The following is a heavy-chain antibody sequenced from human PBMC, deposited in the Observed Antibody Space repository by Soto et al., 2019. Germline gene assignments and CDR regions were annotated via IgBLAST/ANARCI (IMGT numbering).Heavy chain of an antibody. V-gene: IGHV1-8*01. D-gene: IGHD3-16*02. Sequence: QVQLVQSGAEVKKPGASLKVSCKASGYTFTSYDINWVRQATGQGLEWMGWMNPNSGNTGYAQKFQGRVTMTRNTSISTAYMELSSLRSEDTAVYYCARVKGRWIWGSYPFDYWGQGTLVTVSS. J-gene: IGHJ4*02. CDR2: MNPNSGNT. CDR3: ARVKGRWIWGSYPFDY. CDR1: GYTFTSYD.